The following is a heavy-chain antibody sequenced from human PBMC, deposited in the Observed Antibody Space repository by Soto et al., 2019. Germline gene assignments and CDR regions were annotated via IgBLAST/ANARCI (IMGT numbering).Heavy chain of an antibody. Sequence: SLKISCKSSGDSSTSYCISWVRQMPGKGLEWMGRIDPSDSDTNYSPSFQGHVTISADKSTSTAYLQWSSLKTSDTAMYYCARPGTRAGDYWGQGTLVTVSS. CDR2: IDPSDSDT. D-gene: IGHD1-1*01. CDR3: ARPGTRAGDY. CDR1: GDSSTSYC. J-gene: IGHJ4*02. V-gene: IGHV5-10-1*01.